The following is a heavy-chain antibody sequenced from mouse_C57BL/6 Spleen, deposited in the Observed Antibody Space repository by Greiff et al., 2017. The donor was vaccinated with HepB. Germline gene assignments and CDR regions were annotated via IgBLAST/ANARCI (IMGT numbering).Heavy chain of an antibody. V-gene: IGHV5-17*01. CDR3: SLSYYYCSSLYAMDY. J-gene: IGHJ4*01. CDR2: ISSGSSTI. D-gene: IGHD1-1*01. CDR1: GFTFSDYG. Sequence: EVQRVESGGGLVKPGGSLKLSCAASGFTFSDYGMHWVRQAPEKGLEWVAYISSGSSTIYYADTVKGRFTISRDNAKNTLFLQMTSLRSEDTAMYYCSLSYYYCSSLYAMDYWGQGTSVTVSS.